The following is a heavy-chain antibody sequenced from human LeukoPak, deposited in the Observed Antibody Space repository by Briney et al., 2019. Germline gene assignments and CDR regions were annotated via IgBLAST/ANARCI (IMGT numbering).Heavy chain of an antibody. J-gene: IGHJ4*02. CDR3: AREGSYGCELDY. D-gene: IGHD5-18*01. V-gene: IGHV3-48*01. Sequence: GGSLRLSCAASGFTFSSYSMNWVRQAPGKGLEWVSYISGSSYTIYYADSVKGRFTISRDNAKNSLYLQMNSLRAEDTAVYYCAREGSYGCELDYWGQGTLVTVSS. CDR1: GFTFSSYS. CDR2: ISGSSYTI.